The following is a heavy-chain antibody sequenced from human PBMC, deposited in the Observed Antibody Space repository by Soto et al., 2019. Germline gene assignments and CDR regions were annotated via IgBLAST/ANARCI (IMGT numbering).Heavy chain of an antibody. CDR1: GFTFSSYA. CDR3: AKDAQSGRWWVRQLVNLFEY. D-gene: IGHD6-13*01. J-gene: IGHJ4*02. Sequence: EVQLLESGGGLVQPGGSLRLSCAASGFTFSSYAMSWVRQAPGKGLEWVSAISGSGGSTYYADSVKGRFTISRDNSKNTLYLHRNSLRAADTAVYYCAKDAQSGRWWVRQLVNLFEYWGRGSLVTVSS. V-gene: IGHV3-23*01. CDR2: ISGSGGST.